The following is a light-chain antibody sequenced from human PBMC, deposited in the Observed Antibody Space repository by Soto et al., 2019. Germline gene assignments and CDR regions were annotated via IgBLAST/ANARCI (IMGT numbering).Light chain of an antibody. CDR3: QVWDSSSDPVV. J-gene: IGLJ2*01. Sequence: SCELTQPPSVSVAPRRTARITCGRDNIGTKSVHWYQQKPGQAPVLVIYYDSDRPSGIPERFSGSNSGNTATLTISRVEGRDEADYYCQVWDSSSDPVVFGGGTKLTVL. CDR2: YDS. CDR1: NIGTKS. V-gene: IGLV3-21*04.